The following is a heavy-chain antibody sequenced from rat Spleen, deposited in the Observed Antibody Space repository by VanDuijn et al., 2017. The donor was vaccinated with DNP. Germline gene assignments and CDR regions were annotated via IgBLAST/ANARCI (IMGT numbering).Heavy chain of an antibody. J-gene: IGHJ4*01. CDR3: TTGAGSP. CDR1: GFTFSDYN. V-gene: IGHV5S10*01. CDR2: ITYDGSKT. D-gene: IGHD1-4*01. Sequence: EVQLVESGGGVVQSGRSLKVSCAASGFTFSDYNMAWVRQAPKKGLEWVATITYDGSKTYYRDSVRGRFTISRDNAKTALYLQMDSLRSEDTATYYCTTGAGSPWGQGTSVTVSS.